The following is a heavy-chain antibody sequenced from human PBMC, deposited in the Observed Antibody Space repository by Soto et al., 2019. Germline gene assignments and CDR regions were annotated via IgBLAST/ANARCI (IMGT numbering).Heavy chain of an antibody. CDR3: ARTPDI. CDR1: GGSITGYY. Sequence: SETLSLTCTVSGGSITGYYWSWIRQPPGKGPEWIGNIHYSGSTNYNPSLKSRVTISVDTSKNQFSLRLSSVTAAETAVYYCARTPDIWGQGTMVTVSS. J-gene: IGHJ3*02. CDR2: IHYSGST. V-gene: IGHV4-59*08.